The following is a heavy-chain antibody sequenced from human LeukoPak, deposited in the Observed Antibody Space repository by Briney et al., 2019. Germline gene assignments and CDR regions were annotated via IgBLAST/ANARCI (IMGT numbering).Heavy chain of an antibody. CDR1: GGSISSYY. J-gene: IGHJ3*02. CDR3: ARGEGHRAFDI. V-gene: IGHV4-59*12. CDR2: IYYSGST. D-gene: IGHD3-16*01. Sequence: PSETLSLTCTVSGGSISSYYWSWIRQPPGKGLEWIGYIYYSGSTNYNPSLKSRVAISVDPSKNQFSLKLSSVTAADTAVYYCARGEGHRAFDIWGQGTMVTVSS.